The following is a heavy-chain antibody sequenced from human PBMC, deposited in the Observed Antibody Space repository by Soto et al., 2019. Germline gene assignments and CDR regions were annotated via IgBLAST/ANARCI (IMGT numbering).Heavy chain of an antibody. CDR3: AIVVPGAEAWFDA. D-gene: IGHD2-2*01. CDR1: GYTFSNYG. J-gene: IGHJ5*02. Sequence: QVQLVQSGGEVKRPGASVKVSCKTSGYTFSNYGINWVRQAPGPPLEWLGWISLYSDGANYAQKFECRVSMTTDTSTTTAYMELSSLRSDDTAVYYCAIVVPGAEAWFDAWGQGTLVTVAS. V-gene: IGHV1-18*01. CDR2: ISLYSDGA.